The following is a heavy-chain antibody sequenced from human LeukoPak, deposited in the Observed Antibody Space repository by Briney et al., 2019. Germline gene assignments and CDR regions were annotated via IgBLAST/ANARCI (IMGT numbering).Heavy chain of an antibody. J-gene: IGHJ4*02. Sequence: GGSLRLSCAASGFTFDDYAMHWVRQAPGKGLEWVSGISWNSGSIGYADSVKGRFTISRDNAKNSLYLQMNSLRAEDTAVYYCARVRRRRPGPDYWGQGTLVTVSS. D-gene: IGHD4-17*01. CDR2: ISWNSGSI. V-gene: IGHV3-9*01. CDR3: ARVRRRRPGPDY. CDR1: GFTFDDYA.